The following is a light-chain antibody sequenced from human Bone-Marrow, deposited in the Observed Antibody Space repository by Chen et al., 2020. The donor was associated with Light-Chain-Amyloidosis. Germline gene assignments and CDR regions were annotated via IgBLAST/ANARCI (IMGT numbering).Light chain of an antibody. J-gene: IGLJ1*01. CDR1: SSDVGGDNH. V-gene: IGLV2-14*01. CDR3: SSYTITNTLV. Sequence: QSAMTQPASVSGSPGQSITISCTGTSSDVGGDNHFSWYQQHPDKAPKLMIYEVTNRPSWVPDRFSGSKSDNTASLTISGLQTEDEAVYFCSSYTITNTLVFGSGTRVTVL. CDR2: EVT.